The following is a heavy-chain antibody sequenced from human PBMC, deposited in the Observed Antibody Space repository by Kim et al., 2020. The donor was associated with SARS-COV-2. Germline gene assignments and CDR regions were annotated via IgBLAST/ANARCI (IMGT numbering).Heavy chain of an antibody. CDR3: AKMVEVLLWFGEGPDY. V-gene: IGHV3-30*02. Sequence: SVKRRLTISRDNSKNTLYLQMNSVRAEDKAVYYCAKMVEVLLWFGEGPDYWGQGTLVTVSS. D-gene: IGHD3-10*01. J-gene: IGHJ4*02.